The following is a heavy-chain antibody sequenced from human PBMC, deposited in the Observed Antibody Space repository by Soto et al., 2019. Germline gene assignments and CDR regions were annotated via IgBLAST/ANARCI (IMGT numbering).Heavy chain of an antibody. CDR3: ARLGAYYQALDS. V-gene: IGHV4-39*01. CDR1: GGSINNYY. CDR2: IYFSGST. Sequence: PSETLSLTCTVSGGSINNYYWGWIRQPPGKGLEWIGNIYFSGSTHYNPSLKSRVTISVDTSKNQFSLRLTSVTAADTAVYYCARLGAYYQALDSWGRGTLVTVSS. J-gene: IGHJ4*02. D-gene: IGHD3-22*01.